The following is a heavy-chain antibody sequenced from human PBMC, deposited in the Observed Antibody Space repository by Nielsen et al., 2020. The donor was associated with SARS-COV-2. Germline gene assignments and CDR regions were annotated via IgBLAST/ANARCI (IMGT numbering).Heavy chain of an antibody. D-gene: IGHD2-2*01. CDR3: ARRGCSSSGCDVNAFDI. J-gene: IGHJ3*02. Sequence: SETLSFTCTVSGGSISTYYWSWIRQPPGKGLECIGYIYYSGSTTYNPSLKSRVTISVDTSKNQFSLKLSSVTAADTAVYYCARRGCSSSGCDVNAFDIWGQGTMVTVSS. V-gene: IGHV4-59*08. CDR1: GGSISTYY. CDR2: IYYSGST.